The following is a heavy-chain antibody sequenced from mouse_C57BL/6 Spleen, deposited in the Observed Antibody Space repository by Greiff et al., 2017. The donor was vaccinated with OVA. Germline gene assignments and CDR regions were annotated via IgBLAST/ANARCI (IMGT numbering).Heavy chain of an antibody. D-gene: IGHD1-1*01. V-gene: IGHV1-80*01. CDR1: GYAFSSYW. Sequence: QVQLQQSGAELVKPGASVKISCKASGYAFSSYWMNWVKQRPGKGLEWIGQIYPGDGDTNYNGKFKGKATLTADKSSSTAYMQLSSLTSEDSAVYFCATFITTVGRDYWGQGTTLTVYS. CDR2: IYPGDGDT. CDR3: ATFITTVGRDY. J-gene: IGHJ2*01.